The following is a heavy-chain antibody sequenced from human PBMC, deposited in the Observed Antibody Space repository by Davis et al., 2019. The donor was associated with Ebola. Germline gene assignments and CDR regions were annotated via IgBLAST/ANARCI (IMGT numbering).Heavy chain of an antibody. CDR2: IYPDDSDT. D-gene: IGHD4-17*01. V-gene: IGHV5-51*01. Sequence: PGGSLRLSCKGSGYSFTSYWIGWVRQMPGKGLEWMGIIYPDDSDTRYSPSFQGQVTISADKSISTAYLQWSSLKASDTAMYYCARRANYGDYGWFDPWGQGTLVTVSS. J-gene: IGHJ5*02. CDR1: GYSFTSYW. CDR3: ARRANYGDYGWFDP.